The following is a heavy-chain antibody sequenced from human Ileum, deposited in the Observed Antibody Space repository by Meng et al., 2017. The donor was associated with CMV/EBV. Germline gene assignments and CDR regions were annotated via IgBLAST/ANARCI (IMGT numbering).Heavy chain of an antibody. CDR1: GASITNDEYY. V-gene: IGHV4-30-4*01. D-gene: IGHD5-12*01. Sequence: QVQMQESGPGLGKPSQPLPLTCTVSGASITNDEYYWSWIRQPPGKGLEWIGYIYYNGITYYNPSLKSRIAILVDTSKSQFSLIVSSVTAADTAVYYCAKYSGPSRWFDPWGQGTLVTVSS. CDR2: IYYNGIT. CDR3: AKYSGPSRWFDP. J-gene: IGHJ5*02.